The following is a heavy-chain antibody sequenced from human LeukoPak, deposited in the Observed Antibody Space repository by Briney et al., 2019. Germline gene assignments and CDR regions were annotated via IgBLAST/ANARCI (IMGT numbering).Heavy chain of an antibody. Sequence: SVTVSFKASGGTFSSYAISWVRQAPGQGLEWMGRIIPILGIANYEQKFQGRVTITADKSTSTAYMELSSLRSEDTAVYYCAGGTYNWLWGQGTLVTVSS. CDR1: GGTFSSYA. D-gene: IGHD1-20*01. J-gene: IGHJ4*02. V-gene: IGHV1-69*04. CDR2: IIPILGIA. CDR3: AGGTYNWL.